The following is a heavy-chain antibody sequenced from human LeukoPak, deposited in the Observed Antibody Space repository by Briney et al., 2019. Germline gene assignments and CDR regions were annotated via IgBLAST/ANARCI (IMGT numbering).Heavy chain of an antibody. J-gene: IGHJ3*02. CDR3: ARDLLGLSPPYGAFDI. D-gene: IGHD3-10*01. V-gene: IGHV7-4-1*02. CDR1: GYTFTIYA. CDR2: INTNTGNP. Sequence: ASVKVSCKASGYTFTIYARNWVRQAPGQGLEWMGWINTNTGNPTYAQGFTGRFVFSLDTSVSTAYLQISSLKAEDTAVYYCARDLLGLSPPYGAFDIWGQGTMVTVSS.